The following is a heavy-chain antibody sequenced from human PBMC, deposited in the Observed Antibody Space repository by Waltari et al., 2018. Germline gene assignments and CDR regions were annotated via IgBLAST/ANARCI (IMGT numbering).Heavy chain of an antibody. CDR3: ARDRGRGLYLDS. CDR1: GDSVSNYYW. J-gene: IGHJ4*02. V-gene: IGHV4-4*02. Sequence: QLQLQQSGPGLVKPSESLSLTCGVSGDSVSNYYWWSWVRQSPGKGLEWIGQIHGSGKTNYNTALESRVTVSMDTSNNHFSLKLTSPTAADTAVYYCARDRGRGLYLDSWGQGTLVTVSP. D-gene: IGHD1-26*01. CDR2: IHGSGKT.